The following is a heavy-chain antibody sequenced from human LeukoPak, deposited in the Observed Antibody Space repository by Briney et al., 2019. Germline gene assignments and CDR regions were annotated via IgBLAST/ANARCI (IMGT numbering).Heavy chain of an antibody. CDR3: ARMTTVVTRAYDY. V-gene: IGHV6-1*01. CDR2: TCYRSNSYY. Sequence: SQTLSLTFAISAYSVSSNSAAWNWISQSPSRGLEWLGRTCYRSNSYYDYEESVKIRITINPDTAKNQCSLQLNSVTPEDTAVYYCARMTTVVTRAYDYWGQGTLVTVSS. CDR1: AYSVSSNSAA. D-gene: IGHD4-23*01. J-gene: IGHJ4*02.